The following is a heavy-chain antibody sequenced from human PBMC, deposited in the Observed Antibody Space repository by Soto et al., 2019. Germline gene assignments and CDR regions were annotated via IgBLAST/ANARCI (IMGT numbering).Heavy chain of an antibody. Sequence: EVQLLDSGGDLVQPGGSLRLSCAASGFTFNNYDMSWVRQAPGKGLEWVSTLSDTTYYADSVRGRFTIYRDTSGSTLYLQMNTLGVDDKAVYYCARSLGPSRHFFDHWGQGTLVTVSS. CDR3: ARSLGPSRHFFDH. CDR1: GFTFNNYD. D-gene: IGHD3-16*01. J-gene: IGHJ4*02. V-gene: IGHV3-23*01. CDR2: LSDTT.